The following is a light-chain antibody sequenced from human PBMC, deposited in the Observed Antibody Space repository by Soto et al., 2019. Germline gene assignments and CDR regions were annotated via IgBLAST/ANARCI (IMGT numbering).Light chain of an antibody. Sequence: EIVMTQSPATLSVFPGERATLSCRASQSVSSSLAWYQQKPGQAPRLLISGASNRATDIPARFSGSGSGTECTLTISSLQSEDFAVYYCQQYSNWPRGTFGQGTKLEIK. CDR1: QSVSSS. V-gene: IGKV3-15*01. CDR2: GAS. J-gene: IGKJ2*01. CDR3: QQYSNWPRGT.